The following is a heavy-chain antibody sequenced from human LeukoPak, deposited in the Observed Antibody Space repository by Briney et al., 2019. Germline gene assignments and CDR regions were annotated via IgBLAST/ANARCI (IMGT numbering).Heavy chain of an antibody. CDR1: GFTFSSYW. Sequence: GGSLRLSCAASGFTFSSYWMSWVRQAPGKGLEWVANIKQDGSEKYYVDSVKGRFTISRDNAKNSLYLQMNSLRAEDTAVYYCARAKYHYHYYYMDVWGKGTTVTVSS. CDR2: IKQDGSEK. D-gene: IGHD2-2*01. CDR3: ARAKYHYHYYYMDV. J-gene: IGHJ6*03. V-gene: IGHV3-7*01.